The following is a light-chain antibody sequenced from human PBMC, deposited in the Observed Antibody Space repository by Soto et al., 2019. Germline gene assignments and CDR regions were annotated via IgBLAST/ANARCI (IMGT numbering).Light chain of an antibody. CDR1: QSVSGY. V-gene: IGKV3-11*01. Sequence: EIMLTQSPATLSLSPGERATLSCRASQSVSGYLAWYQHKPGQAPRLLIYDASKRANGIPARFSGCGSETDFTLTISSLEPEDFAVYFCQQRRNWPRLTFGGGTKVEIK. J-gene: IGKJ4*01. CDR3: QQRRNWPRLT. CDR2: DAS.